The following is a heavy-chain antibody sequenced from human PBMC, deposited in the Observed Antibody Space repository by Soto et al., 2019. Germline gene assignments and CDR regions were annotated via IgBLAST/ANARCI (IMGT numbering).Heavy chain of an antibody. Sequence: QVQLQESGPGLVKPSETLSLTCTVSGGSISSYYWSWIRQPPGKGLEWIGYIYYSGSTNYNPSLKSRVTISVDTSKNQFSLKLSSVTAADTAVYYCARSSSGRYAVDYWGQGTLVTVSS. CDR3: ARSSSGRYAVDY. CDR1: GGSISSYY. V-gene: IGHV4-59*01. CDR2: IYYSGST. J-gene: IGHJ4*02. D-gene: IGHD6-19*01.